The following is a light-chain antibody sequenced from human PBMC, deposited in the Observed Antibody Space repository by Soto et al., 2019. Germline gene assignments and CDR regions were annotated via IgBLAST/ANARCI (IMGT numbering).Light chain of an antibody. Sequence: HSVLTQPPSVSGAPGQRVTISCTGSSSNIGAGYDVHWYQQLPGTAPKLLIYGNSNRPSGVPDRFSGSKSGTSASLAITGLQAEDEADYYCQSYDSSLSGSYVVFGGWTQLTVL. CDR2: GNS. J-gene: IGLJ2*01. CDR3: QSYDSSLSGSYVV. CDR1: SSNIGAGYD. V-gene: IGLV1-40*01.